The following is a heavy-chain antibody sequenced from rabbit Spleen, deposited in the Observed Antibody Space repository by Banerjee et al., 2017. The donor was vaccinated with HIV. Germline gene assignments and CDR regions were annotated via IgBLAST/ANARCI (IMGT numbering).Heavy chain of an antibody. V-gene: IGHV1S47*01. CDR2: IDNGGST. CDR3: ASAYITGTGYKYFKL. J-gene: IGHJ4*01. CDR1: GFDFSSNA. D-gene: IGHD1-1*01. Sequence: QEQLVESGGGLVQPEGSLTLTCKASGFDFSSNAMCWVHQAPTKGPEWIGCIDNGGSTYYANWVNGRFTIFKTSSTTVTLQMTSLTAADTATHFCASAYITGTGYKYFKLWGQGTLVTVS.